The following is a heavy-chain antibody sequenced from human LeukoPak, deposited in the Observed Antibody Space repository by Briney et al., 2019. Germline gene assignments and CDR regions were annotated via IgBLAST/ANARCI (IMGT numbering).Heavy chain of an antibody. CDR2: INHSGST. CDR1: GGSFSGYY. Sequence: SETLSLTCAVYGGSFSGYYWSWIRQPPGKGLEWIGEINHSGSTNYNPSLKSRVTISVDTSKNQFSLKLSSVTAADTAVYYCARGLYQLPPAPMYNWFDPWGQGTLVTVSS. CDR3: ARGLYQLPPAPMYNWFDP. D-gene: IGHD2-2*01. J-gene: IGHJ5*02. V-gene: IGHV4-34*01.